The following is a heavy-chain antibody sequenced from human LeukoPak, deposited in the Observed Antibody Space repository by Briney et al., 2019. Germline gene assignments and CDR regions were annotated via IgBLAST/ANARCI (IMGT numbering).Heavy chain of an antibody. CDR3: ASGSYGDYRYYFDY. D-gene: IGHD4-17*01. CDR2: ISSSSSYI. J-gene: IGHJ4*02. V-gene: IGHV3-21*01. Sequence: GSLRLSCAASGFTFSSYSMNWVRQAPGKGLEWVSSISSSSSYIHYADSVKGRFTISRDNAKNSLYLQMNSLRAEDTAVYYCASGSYGDYRYYFDYWGQGTLVTVSS. CDR1: GFTFSSYS.